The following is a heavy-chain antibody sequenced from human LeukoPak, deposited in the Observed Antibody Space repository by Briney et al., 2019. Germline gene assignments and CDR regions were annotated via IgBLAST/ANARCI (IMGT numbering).Heavy chain of an antibody. CDR1: GGTFSSYA. Sequence: SVKVSCKASGGTFSSYAISWVRQAPGQGLEWMGRIIPIFGTANYAQKFQGRVTITTDESTSTAYMELSSLRSEDTAVYYCARDEPGIAAAAGYYYMDVWGKGTTVTVSS. D-gene: IGHD6-13*01. J-gene: IGHJ6*03. CDR2: IIPIFGTA. CDR3: ARDEPGIAAAAGYYYMDV. V-gene: IGHV1-69*05.